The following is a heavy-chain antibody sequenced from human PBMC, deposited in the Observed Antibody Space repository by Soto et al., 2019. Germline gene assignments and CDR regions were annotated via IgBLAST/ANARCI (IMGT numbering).Heavy chain of an antibody. J-gene: IGHJ4*02. V-gene: IGHV3-23*01. Sequence: EAQLLESGGGLVQPGASLRLSCAASGFTFSNYAMSWVRQAPGKGLEWVSVVSDDGGTTFYADSVRARFTISRDNSKNTVDLQMNSLRAEDPAVYYCAKADTGHFRPFEYCGQGTLVTVSS. CDR2: VSDDGGTT. D-gene: IGHD3-9*01. CDR1: GFTFSNYA. CDR3: AKADTGHFRPFEY.